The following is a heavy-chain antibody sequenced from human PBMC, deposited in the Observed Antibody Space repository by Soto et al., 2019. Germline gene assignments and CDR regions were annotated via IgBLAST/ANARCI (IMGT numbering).Heavy chain of an antibody. CDR3: ARDEQQLSGSGDFYYYGMDV. J-gene: IGHJ6*02. CDR1: GFTFSSYS. V-gene: IGHV3-21*01. Sequence: GGSLRLSCAVSGFTFSSYSMNWVRQAPGKGLEWVSSISSSSSYIYYADSVKGRFTISRDNAKNSLYLQMNSLRAEDTAVYYCARDEQQLSGSGDFYYYGMDVWGQGTTVTVSS. D-gene: IGHD6-13*01. CDR2: ISSSSSYI.